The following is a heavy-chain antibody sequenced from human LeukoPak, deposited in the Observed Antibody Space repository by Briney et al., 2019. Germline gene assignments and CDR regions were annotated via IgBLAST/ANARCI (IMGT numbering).Heavy chain of an antibody. J-gene: IGHJ4*02. CDR2: IYYSGST. V-gene: IGHV4-39*01. CDR1: GGPISSSSNY. D-gene: IGHD3-3*01. Sequence: SETLSLTCTVSGGPISSSSNYWGWIRQPPGKGLEWIGSIYYSGSTHYNPSLKSRVTISVDTSKNQFSLKLSSVTAADTAVYYCARLRYYDFWSGYIYWGQGTLVIVSS. CDR3: ARLRYYDFWSGYIY.